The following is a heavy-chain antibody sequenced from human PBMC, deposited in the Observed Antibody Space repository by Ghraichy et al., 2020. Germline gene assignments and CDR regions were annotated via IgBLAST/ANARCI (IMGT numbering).Heavy chain of an antibody. J-gene: IGHJ2*01. CDR2: IYSGGST. CDR1: GFTVSSNY. CDR3: ARVSYYYDSSGYYRYWYFDL. D-gene: IGHD3-22*01. Sequence: GGSLRLSCAASGFTVSSNYMSWVRQAPGKGLEWVSVIYSGGSTYYADSVKGRFTISRDNSKNTLYLQMNSLRAEDTAVYYCARVSYYYDSSGYYRYWYFDLWGRGTLVTVSS. V-gene: IGHV3-53*01.